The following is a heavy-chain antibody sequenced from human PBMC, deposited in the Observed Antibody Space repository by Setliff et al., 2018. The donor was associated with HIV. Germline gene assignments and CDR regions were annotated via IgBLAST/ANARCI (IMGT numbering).Heavy chain of an antibody. J-gene: IGHJ3*02. D-gene: IGHD4-17*01. V-gene: IGHV3-23*01. CDR3: VKDGDYRNGDYDAFDI. CDR1: ELTFSNYA. CDR2: LSGSGGST. Sequence: PGGSLRLSCAASELTFSNYAMTWVRQAPGKGLEWVSSLSGSGGSTYYADSVKGRFTISRDNSKSTVDLQMTSLTAEDTAVYYCVKDGDYRNGDYDAFDIWGQGTMVTVSS.